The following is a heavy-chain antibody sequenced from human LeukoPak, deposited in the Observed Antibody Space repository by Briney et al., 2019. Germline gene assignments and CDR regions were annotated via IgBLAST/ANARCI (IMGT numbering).Heavy chain of an antibody. CDR3: ARSRCLQHAFDS. V-gene: IGHV3-11*04. Sequence: GGSLRLSCAASGFTFSDYYMSWIRQAPGKGLEWVSYISSSGSTIYYADSVKGRLTISRDNAKNSLYLQMNSLRAEDTAVYYCARSRCLQHAFDSWGQGTLVTVSS. CDR2: ISSSGSTI. CDR1: GFTFSDYY. D-gene: IGHD5-24*01. J-gene: IGHJ4*02.